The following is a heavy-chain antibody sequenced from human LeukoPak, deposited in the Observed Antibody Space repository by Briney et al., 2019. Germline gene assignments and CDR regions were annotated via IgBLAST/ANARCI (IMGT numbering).Heavy chain of an antibody. V-gene: IGHV1-69*13. D-gene: IGHD2-15*01. CDR3: ARATLGYCSGGSCETYYYYGMDV. CDR2: IIPIFGTA. J-gene: IGHJ6*02. CDR1: GGTFSSYA. Sequence: GASVKVSCKASGGTFSSYAISWVRQAPGQGLEWMGGIIPIFGTANYAQKFQGRVTITADESTSTAYMELSSLRSEDTAVYYCARATLGYCSGGSCETYYYYGMDVWGQGTTVTVSS.